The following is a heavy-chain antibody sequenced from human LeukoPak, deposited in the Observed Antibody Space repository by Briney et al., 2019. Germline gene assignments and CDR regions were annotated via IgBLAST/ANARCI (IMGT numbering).Heavy chain of an antibody. D-gene: IGHD4/OR15-4a*01. CDR3: ARANNFDY. Sequence: LAGGSLRLSCAASGFTFSNYWMHWVRQVPGEGLVWVSRINTDGSSTNYADSVKGRFTISRDNAKNTLYLQMSSLRVEDTAVYSCARANNFDYWGQGTLVTVSS. CDR1: GFTFSNYW. V-gene: IGHV3-74*01. J-gene: IGHJ4*02. CDR2: INTDGSST.